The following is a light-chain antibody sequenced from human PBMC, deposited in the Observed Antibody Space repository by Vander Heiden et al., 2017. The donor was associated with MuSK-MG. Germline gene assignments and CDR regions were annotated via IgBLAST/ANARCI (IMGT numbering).Light chain of an antibody. J-gene: IGKJ3*01. CDR3: QKDNSAPLT. V-gene: IGKV1-27*01. CDR1: QGISNY. CDR2: AAS. Sequence: IQMTQSPSSLSASVGDRVTITCRASQGISNYLAWYQQKPGKVPKLLIYAASTSQAGVPSRFSGSGSGTDFTLTISILHPEDVATYYCQKDNSAPLTFGHGTKVDIK.